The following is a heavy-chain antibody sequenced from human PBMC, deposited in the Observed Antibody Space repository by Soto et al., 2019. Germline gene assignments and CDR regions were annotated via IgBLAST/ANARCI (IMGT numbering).Heavy chain of an antibody. D-gene: IGHD3-3*01. CDR3: AKSQRRSPLLLRFLEWLLFDY. J-gene: IGHJ4*02. Sequence: QSGGSLRLSCAASGFTFSSYAMSWVRQAPGKGLEWVSAISGSGGSTYYADSVKGRFTISRDNSKNTLYLQMNSLRAEDTAVYYCAKSQRRSPLLLRFLEWLLFDYWGQGTLVTVSS. V-gene: IGHV3-23*01. CDR1: GFTFSSYA. CDR2: ISGSGGST.